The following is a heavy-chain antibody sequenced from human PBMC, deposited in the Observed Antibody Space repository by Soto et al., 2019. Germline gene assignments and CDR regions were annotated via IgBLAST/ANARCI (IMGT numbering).Heavy chain of an antibody. CDR3: ARASAEDYWSLDY. J-gene: IGHJ4*02. D-gene: IGHD2-8*02. CDR2: INWNSADL. CDR1: GFTFDDYG. Sequence: EVQLVESGGVLVQPGRSLRLSCAASGFTFDDYGVHWVRQAPGKGLEWVSSINWNSADLGYADSVRGRFTISRDNAKNSLYLQMNGLRTEDTALYYCARASAEDYWSLDYWGQGTLVTVSS. V-gene: IGHV3-9*01.